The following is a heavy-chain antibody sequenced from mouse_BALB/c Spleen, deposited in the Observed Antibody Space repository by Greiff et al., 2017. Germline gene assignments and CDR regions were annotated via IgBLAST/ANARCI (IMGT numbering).Heavy chain of an antibody. V-gene: IGHV1-80*01. CDR3: ARGMVRRFYWYFDV. J-gene: IGHJ1*01. Sequence: VQLVESGAELVRPGSSVKISCKASGYAFSSYWMNWVKQRPGQGLEWIGQIYPGDGDTNYNGKFKGKATLTADKSSSTAYMQLSSLTSEDSAVYFCARGMVRRFYWYFDVWGAGTTVTVSS. CDR2: IYPGDGDT. D-gene: IGHD2-14*01. CDR1: GYAFSSYW.